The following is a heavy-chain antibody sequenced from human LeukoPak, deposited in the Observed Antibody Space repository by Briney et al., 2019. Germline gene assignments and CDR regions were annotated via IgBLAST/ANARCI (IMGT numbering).Heavy chain of an antibody. CDR3: ARERYGMDV. J-gene: IGHJ6*02. V-gene: IGHV3-66*01. CDR2: IYSGGFT. CDR1: GLTVNNNY. Sequence: GGSLRLSCTASGLTVNNNYMTWVRQAPGKGLEWVSVIYSGGFTYYAESVKGRFTISRDNSENTLYLQMNNLRAEDTAVCYCARERYGMDVWGHGTTVTVSS.